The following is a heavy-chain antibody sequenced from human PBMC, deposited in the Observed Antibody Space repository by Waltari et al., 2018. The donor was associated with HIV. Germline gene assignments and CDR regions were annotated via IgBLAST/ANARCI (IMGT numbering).Heavy chain of an antibody. CDR3: ARGVAQYFDL. Sequence: EVQLVNSGGGLVQHGGSLRLSCAASGLTFCSSWLHWVRQAPGKGRVWVSRINREGSSTSYADSVKGRFTISRDNAKNTLYLQMNSLRAEDTAVYYCARGVAQYFDLWGRGTLVTVSS. D-gene: IGHD5-12*01. CDR2: INREGSST. V-gene: IGHV3-74*01. CDR1: GLTFCSSW. J-gene: IGHJ2*01.